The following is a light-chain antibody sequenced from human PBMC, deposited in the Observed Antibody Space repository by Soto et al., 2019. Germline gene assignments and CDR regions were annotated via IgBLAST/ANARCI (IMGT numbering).Light chain of an antibody. Sequence: EIVLTQSPATLSLSPGERATLSCRASQSVSNSVAWYQQKPGQAPRLLIYGASNRVTGIPARFSGSGSGTDFTLTISSLEPEDFAVYYCQQRNNWSTFGQGTRLEIK. CDR3: QQRNNWST. V-gene: IGKV3-11*01. CDR1: QSVSNS. CDR2: GAS. J-gene: IGKJ5*01.